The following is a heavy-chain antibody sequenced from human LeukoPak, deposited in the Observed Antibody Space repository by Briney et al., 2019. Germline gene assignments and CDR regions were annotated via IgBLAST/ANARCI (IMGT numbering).Heavy chain of an antibody. Sequence: PGGSLRLSCAASGFTFSSYDMHWVRQATGKGLEWVPAIGTAGDTYYPGSVKGRFTISRENAKNSLYLQMNSLRAGDTAVYYCARVLGSYGMDVWGQGTTVTVSS. V-gene: IGHV3-13*01. J-gene: IGHJ6*02. CDR3: ARVLGSYGMDV. D-gene: IGHD3-10*01. CDR1: GFTFSSYD. CDR2: IGTAGDT.